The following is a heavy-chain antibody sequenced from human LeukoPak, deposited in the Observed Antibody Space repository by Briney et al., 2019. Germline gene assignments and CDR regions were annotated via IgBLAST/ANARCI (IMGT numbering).Heavy chain of an antibody. CDR3: ATIGAAGS. CDR2: ISTSSSYI. V-gene: IGHV3-21*01. D-gene: IGHD6-13*01. J-gene: IGHJ5*02. CDR1: GFTFSSYS. Sequence: MTGGSLRLSCAASGFTFSSYSVNWVRQAPGKGLEWVSSISTSSSYIYYADSVTGRFTISRDNAKNSLYLQMNSLRAEDTAVYYCATIGAAGSWGQGTLVTVSS.